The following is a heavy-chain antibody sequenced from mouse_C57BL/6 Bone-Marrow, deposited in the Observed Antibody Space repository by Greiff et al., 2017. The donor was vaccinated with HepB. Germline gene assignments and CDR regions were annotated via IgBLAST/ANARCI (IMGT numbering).Heavy chain of an antibody. CDR2: SRNKANDYTT. J-gene: IGHJ1*03. CDR3: ARDAAYYGSSYWYFDV. V-gene: IGHV7-1*01. D-gene: IGHD1-1*01. Sequence: EVKLVESGGGLVQSGRSLRLSCATSGFTFSDFYMEWVRQAPGKGLEWIAASRNKANDYTTEYSASVKGRFIVSRDTSQSILYLQMNALRAEDTAIYYCARDAAYYGSSYWYFDVWGTGTTVTVSS. CDR1: GFTFSDFY.